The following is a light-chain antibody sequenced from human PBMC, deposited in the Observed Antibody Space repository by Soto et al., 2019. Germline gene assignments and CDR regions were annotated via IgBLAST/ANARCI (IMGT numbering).Light chain of an antibody. CDR1: SSNIGAGYD. CDR3: QSYDSSLSGSI. CDR2: GNR. V-gene: IGLV1-40*01. J-gene: IGLJ2*01. Sequence: QSALTQPPSVSGAPGQRVTISCTGRSSNIGAGYDVHWYQQLPGKAPKLLIYGNRNRPSGVPDRFSGSKSGTSASLAITGLQAEDEGNYYCQSYDSSLSGSIFGGGTKVTVL.